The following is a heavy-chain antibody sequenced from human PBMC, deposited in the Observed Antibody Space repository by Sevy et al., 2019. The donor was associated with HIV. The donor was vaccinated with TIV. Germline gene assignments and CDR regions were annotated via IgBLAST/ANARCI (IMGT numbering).Heavy chain of an antibody. V-gene: IGHV5-51*01. J-gene: IGHJ4*02. CDR3: ARPKSPGYCGGDCYYVY. CDR2: IYPGDSDT. Sequence: GESLKISCKGSGYSFTSYWIGWVRQMPGKGLEWMGIIYPGDSDTRYSPSFQGQVTISADKSISTAYLQWSSLKASDTAMYYCARPKSPGYCGGDCYYVYWGQGTLVTVSS. CDR1: GYSFTSYW. D-gene: IGHD2-21*02.